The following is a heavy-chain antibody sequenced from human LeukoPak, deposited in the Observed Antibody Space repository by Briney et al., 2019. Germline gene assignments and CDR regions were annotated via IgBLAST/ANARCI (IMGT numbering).Heavy chain of an antibody. CDR3: ARERRDSGSYYEDAFDI. CDR2: IYHSGST. J-gene: IGHJ3*02. Sequence: SETLSLTCTVSGGSISSDYWSWIRQPPGKGLEWIGYIYHSGSTNYNPSLKSRVTISVDTSKNQFSLKLSSVTAADTAIYYCARERRDSGSYYEDAFDIWGQGTMVTVSS. CDR1: GGSISSDY. D-gene: IGHD3-10*01. V-gene: IGHV4-59*12.